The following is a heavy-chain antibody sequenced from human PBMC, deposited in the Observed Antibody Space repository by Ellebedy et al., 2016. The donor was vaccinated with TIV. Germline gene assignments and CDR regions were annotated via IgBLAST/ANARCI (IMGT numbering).Heavy chain of an antibody. CDR2: INPSDGST. D-gene: IGHD3-9*01. CDR1: GYTFTGYY. J-gene: IGHJ5*02. Sequence: AASVKVSCKASGYTFTGYYMHWVRQAPGQGLEWMGIINPSDGSTTYAQRFQGTVTMTRDTSTSTFYMELSGLRSDDTAVYYCTRSSGVRFFDSSGVFDPWGQGTLVSVSS. CDR3: TRSSGVRFFDSSGVFDP. V-gene: IGHV1-46*01.